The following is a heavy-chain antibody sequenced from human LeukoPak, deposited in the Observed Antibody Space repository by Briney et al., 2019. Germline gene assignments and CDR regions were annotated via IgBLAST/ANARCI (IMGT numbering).Heavy chain of an antibody. V-gene: IGHV4-59*01. CDR3: ARDRGAVAGTRGLFDY. D-gene: IGHD6-19*01. CDR2: IYYSGST. J-gene: IGHJ4*02. CDR1: GGSISSYY. Sequence: SETLSLTCTVSGGSISSYYWSWIRQPPGKGLEWIGYIYYSGSTNYNPSLKSRVTISVDTSKNQFSLKLSSVTAADTAVYYCARDRGAVAGTRGLFDYWGQGTLVTVSS.